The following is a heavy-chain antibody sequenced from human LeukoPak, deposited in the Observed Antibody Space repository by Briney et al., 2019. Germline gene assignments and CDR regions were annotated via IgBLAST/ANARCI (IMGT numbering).Heavy chain of an antibody. CDR2: ISYDGSNK. V-gene: IGHV3-30*04. D-gene: IGHD2-21*01. CDR3: AREPAHVASDAFDI. CDR1: GFTFSSYA. J-gene: IGHJ3*02. Sequence: PGRSLRLSCAASGFTFSSYAMHWVRQAPGKGLEWVAVISYDGSNKYYADSVKGRFTISRDNSKNTLYLQMNSLRAEDTAVYYCAREPAHVASDAFDIWGQGTMVTVSS.